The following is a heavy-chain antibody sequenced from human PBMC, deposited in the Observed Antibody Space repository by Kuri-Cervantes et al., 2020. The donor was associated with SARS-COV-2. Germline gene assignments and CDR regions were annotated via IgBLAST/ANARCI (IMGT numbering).Heavy chain of an antibody. CDR1: GYTLTELS. Sequence: ASVKVSCKVSGYTLTELSMHWVRQAPGKGLEWMGGFDPEDGETIYAQKFQGRVTMTTDTSTSTAYMELSSLRSEDTAVYYCARWLTGARDAFDIWGQGTMVTVSS. CDR2: FDPEDGET. V-gene: IGHV1-24*01. J-gene: IGHJ3*02. D-gene: IGHD5-24*01. CDR3: ARWLTGARDAFDI.